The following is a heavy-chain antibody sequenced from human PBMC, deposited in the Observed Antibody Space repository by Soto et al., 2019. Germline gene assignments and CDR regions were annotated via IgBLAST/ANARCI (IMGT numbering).Heavy chain of an antibody. Sequence: EVQLVESGGGLVQPGGSLRLSCAASGFTLSYYWMHWVRQAPGKGLVWVSRINSDGSSATYADSVKGRFTISRDNAKNRLYLQMNSLRVEDTAVYYCTRDPGTGYYDSSGYYYDWGQGTLVTVSS. CDR3: TRDPGTGYYDSSGYYYD. J-gene: IGHJ4*02. CDR1: GFTLSYYW. CDR2: INSDGSSA. D-gene: IGHD3-22*01. V-gene: IGHV3-74*01.